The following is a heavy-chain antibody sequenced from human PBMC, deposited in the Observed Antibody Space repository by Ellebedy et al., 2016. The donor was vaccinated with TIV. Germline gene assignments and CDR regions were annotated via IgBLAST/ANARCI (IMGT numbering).Heavy chain of an antibody. CDR2: INPSAGST. J-gene: IGHJ4*02. Sequence: ASVKVSCKASGYTLTRHYIYWVRQAPGQGLEWMGVINPSAGSTGYAQKFQGRVTMTRDTSISTGYMELSGLKSDDTAVYYCAALPYISTSSAYWGQGTLVTVSS. CDR1: GYTLTRHY. D-gene: IGHD6-13*01. CDR3: AALPYISTSSAY. V-gene: IGHV1-46*01.